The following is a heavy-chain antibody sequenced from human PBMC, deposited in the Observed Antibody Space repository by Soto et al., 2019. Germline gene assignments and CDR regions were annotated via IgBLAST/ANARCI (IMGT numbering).Heavy chain of an antibody. CDR2: IIPIFGTA. V-gene: IGHV1-69*01. CDR3: ARLGGSGYDSSLGPFDY. CDR1: GGTFSSYA. J-gene: IGHJ4*02. D-gene: IGHD5-12*01. Sequence: QVQLVQSGAEVKKPGSSVKVSCKASGGTFSSYAISWVRQAPGHGLEWMGGIIPIFGTANYAQKFQGRVTITADESTSTAYMELSSLRSEDTAVYYCARLGGSGYDSSLGPFDYWGQGTLVTVSS.